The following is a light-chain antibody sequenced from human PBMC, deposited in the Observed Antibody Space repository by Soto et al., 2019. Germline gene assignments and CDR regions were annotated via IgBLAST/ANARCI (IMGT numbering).Light chain of an antibody. CDR3: QQYDTLLT. Sequence: DIQMTQSPSSLSASVGDRVTITCQASQDISNYLNWYQQKPGKAPKLLIYDASNLETGAPSRFSGSGSGTDFTFTISSLQPEDIATYYGQQYDTLLTFGGGTKVEIK. CDR2: DAS. CDR1: QDISNY. J-gene: IGKJ4*01. V-gene: IGKV1-33*01.